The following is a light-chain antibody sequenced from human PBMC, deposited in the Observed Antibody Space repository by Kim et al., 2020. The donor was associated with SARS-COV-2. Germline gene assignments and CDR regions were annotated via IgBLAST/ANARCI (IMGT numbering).Light chain of an antibody. CDR3: QQSYTSLQIT. CDR2: VAS. Sequence: FVGYRVTMTCRASQSISTHVHWYQQKPGKAPELLIFVASSLQDGVPARFIGDGSGTYFTLTINGLRPEDFATYYCQQSYTSLQITFGQGTRLEIK. J-gene: IGKJ5*01. V-gene: IGKV1-39*01. CDR1: QSISTH.